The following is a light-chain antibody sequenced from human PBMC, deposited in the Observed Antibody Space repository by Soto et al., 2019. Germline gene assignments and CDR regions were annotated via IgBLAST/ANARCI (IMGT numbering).Light chain of an antibody. V-gene: IGLV2-23*01. Sequence: QSVLTQPASVSGSPGQSITISCTGTSSDVGSYNLVSWYQQHPGKAPKLMIYEGSKRPSGVSNRFSGSKSGNTASLTISGLQAEDGADYYCSSYAVKKNFVVFGSGTKVTVL. CDR3: SSYAVKKNFVV. CDR1: SSDVGSYNL. CDR2: EGS. J-gene: IGLJ1*01.